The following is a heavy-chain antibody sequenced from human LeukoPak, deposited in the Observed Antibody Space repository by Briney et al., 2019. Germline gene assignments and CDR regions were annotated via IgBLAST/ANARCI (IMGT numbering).Heavy chain of an antibody. CDR1: VFTFSNYG. Sequence: GGSLRLSCAASVFTFSNYGMHWVRQAPGKGLEWVALISYDGNNKYYSDSMKGRFTISRDNSKNTLYLQMNSLRAEDTAVYFCATDIDYGGANWGQGTLVIVSS. D-gene: IGHD4-23*01. CDR2: ISYDGNNK. CDR3: ATDIDYGGAN. V-gene: IGHV3-30*03. J-gene: IGHJ4*02.